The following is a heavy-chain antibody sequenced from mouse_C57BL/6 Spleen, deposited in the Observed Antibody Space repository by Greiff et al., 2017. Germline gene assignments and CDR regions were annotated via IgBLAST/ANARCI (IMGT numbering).Heavy chain of an antibody. CDR3: ARYSTGGFAY. Sequence: VQLQQPGAELVMPGASVKLSCKASGYTFTSYWMHWVKQRPGQGLEWIGEIDPSDSYTNYNQKFKGKSTLTVDKSSSTAYMQLSSLTSEDSAVYYGARYSTGGFAYWGQGTLVTVSA. D-gene: IGHD3-1*01. CDR2: IDPSDSYT. V-gene: IGHV1-69*01. CDR1: GYTFTSYW. J-gene: IGHJ3*01.